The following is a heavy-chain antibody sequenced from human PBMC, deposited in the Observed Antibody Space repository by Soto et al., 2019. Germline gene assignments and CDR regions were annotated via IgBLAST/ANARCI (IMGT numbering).Heavy chain of an antibody. J-gene: IGHJ4*02. CDR1: GGTFSSHV. CDR3: ARDLEFRYGNMSPLVY. V-gene: IGHV1-69*01. CDR2: IMPIIGTA. D-gene: IGHD6-13*01. Sequence: QVQLVQSGAEVKKPGSSVKVSCKASGGTFSSHVFNWVRQAPGQGLEWMGGIMPIIGTANYAQKFQGRGTMAADASTSTAYMELRSLGLEDTAVYYCARDLEFRYGNMSPLVYWGEGPLVAFSS.